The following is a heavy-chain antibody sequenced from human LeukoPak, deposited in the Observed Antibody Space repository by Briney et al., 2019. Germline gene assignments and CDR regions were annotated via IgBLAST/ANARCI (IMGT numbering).Heavy chain of an antibody. CDR1: GFTLRNYG. V-gene: IGHV3-30*03. CDR3: ARDGGYGGYNY. Sequence: GGSLRLSCPASGFTLRNYGMHWVRQAPGKGLEWVAVVLYDGSNKYYADSVKGRFTISRDQSKNTLSLQMNSLRTEDTAVYYCARDGGYGGYNYWGQGTLVTVSS. CDR2: VLYDGSNK. D-gene: IGHD4-17*01. J-gene: IGHJ4*02.